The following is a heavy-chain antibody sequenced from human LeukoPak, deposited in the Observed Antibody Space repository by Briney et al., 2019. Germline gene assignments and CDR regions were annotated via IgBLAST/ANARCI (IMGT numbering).Heavy chain of an antibody. V-gene: IGHV3-48*01. CDR3: AKDYYDFWSGYPHYFDY. J-gene: IGHJ4*02. Sequence: GGSLRLSCAASGFTFSSYSMNWVRQAPGKGLEWVSYISSSSSTIYYADSVKGRFTISRDNSKNTLYLQMNSLRAEDTAVYYCAKDYYDFWSGYPHYFDYWGQGTLVTVSS. CDR2: ISSSSSTI. D-gene: IGHD3-3*01. CDR1: GFTFSSYS.